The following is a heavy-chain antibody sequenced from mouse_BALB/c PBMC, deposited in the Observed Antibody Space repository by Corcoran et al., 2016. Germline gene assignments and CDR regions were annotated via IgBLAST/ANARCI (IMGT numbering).Heavy chain of an antibody. CDR2: INTYTGEP. CDR1: GYTFTNYG. D-gene: IGHD1-1*01. V-gene: IGHV9-1*02. CDR3: ARDYYGSWAY. Sequence: QIQLVQSGPELKKPGETVKISCKASGYTFTNYGMNWVKQAPGKGLKWMGWINTYTGEPTYADDFKGRFAFSLETSASTAYLQINNLKNEDMATYFCARDYYGSWAYWGQGTLVTVSA. J-gene: IGHJ3*01.